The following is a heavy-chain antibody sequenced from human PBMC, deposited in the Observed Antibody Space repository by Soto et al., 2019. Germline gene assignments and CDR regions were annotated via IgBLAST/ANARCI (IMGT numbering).Heavy chain of an antibody. Sequence: EVQLVESGGGLVQPGGSLRLSCAASGFTFSSYWMHWVRQAPGKGLVWVSRINSDGSSTSHADSVKGRFTISRDNAKNTLYLQRNSRRVEDTAVYYCARETSWAPDYWGQGTLLTVSS. CDR1: GFTFSSYW. CDR3: ARETSWAPDY. J-gene: IGHJ4*02. D-gene: IGHD7-27*01. V-gene: IGHV3-74*01. CDR2: INSDGSST.